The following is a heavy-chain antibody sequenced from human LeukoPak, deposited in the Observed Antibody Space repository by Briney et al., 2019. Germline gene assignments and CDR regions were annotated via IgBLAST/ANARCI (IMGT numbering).Heavy chain of an antibody. Sequence: SETLSLTCTVSGGSISSGGYYWSWIRQHPGKGLEWIGEINHSGSTNYNPSLKSRVTISVDTSKNQFSLKLSSVTAADTAVYYCARGRAGGYCSSTSCYSLRPYYYYGIDVWGQGTTVTVSS. CDR2: INHSGST. D-gene: IGHD2-2*02. CDR1: GGSISSGGYY. J-gene: IGHJ6*02. CDR3: ARGRAGGYCSSTSCYSLRPYYYYGIDV. V-gene: IGHV4-39*07.